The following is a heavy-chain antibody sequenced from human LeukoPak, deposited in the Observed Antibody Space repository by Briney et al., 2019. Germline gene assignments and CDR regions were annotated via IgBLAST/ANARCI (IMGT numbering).Heavy chain of an antibody. D-gene: IGHD3-16*02. V-gene: IGHV3-23*01. Sequence: PGGSLRLSCAASGFTFSDYAMSWVRQAPGKGPEWVSSINSDATDTSYADSVRGRFTIARDNSRKTLYLQMNSLRAADTAIYYCGRQLYKVGYRWFDPWGQGTLVTVSS. J-gene: IGHJ5*02. CDR2: INSDATDT. CDR1: GFTFSDYA. CDR3: GRQLYKVGYRWFDP.